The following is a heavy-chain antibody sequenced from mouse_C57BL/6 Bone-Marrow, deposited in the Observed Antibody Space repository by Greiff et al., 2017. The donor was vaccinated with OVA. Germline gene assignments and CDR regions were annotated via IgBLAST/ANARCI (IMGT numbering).Heavy chain of an antibody. D-gene: IGHD1-1*01. V-gene: IGHV3-6*01. CDR3: ASLAYYYGHSDY. CDR2: ISYDGSN. J-gene: IGHJ2*01. Sequence: EVQVVESGPGLVKPSQSLSLTCSVTGYSITSGYYWNWIRQFPGNKLEWMGYISYDGSNNYNPSLKNRISITRDTSKNQFFLKLNSVTTEDTATYYCASLAYYYGHSDYWGQGTTLTVSS. CDR1: GYSITSGYY.